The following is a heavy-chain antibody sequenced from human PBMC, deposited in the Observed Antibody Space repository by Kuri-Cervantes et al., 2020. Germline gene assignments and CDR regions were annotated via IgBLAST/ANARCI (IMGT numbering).Heavy chain of an antibody. V-gene: IGHV3-7*01. J-gene: IGHJ6*03. CDR1: EFTFSSYW. CDR3: ARGRSYDFWGGYYLESLSDYYYYYMDV. Sequence: GGSLRLSCAASEFTFSSYWMTWVRQAPGKGLEWVANIKQDGSEKYHVDSVKGRFTISRDNAKNSLYLQMNSLRAEDTAVYYCARGRSYDFWGGYYLESLSDYYYYYMDVWGKGTTVTVSS. CDR2: IKQDGSEK. D-gene: IGHD3-3*01.